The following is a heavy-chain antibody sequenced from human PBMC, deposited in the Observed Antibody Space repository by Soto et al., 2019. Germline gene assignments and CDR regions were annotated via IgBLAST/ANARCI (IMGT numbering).Heavy chain of an antibody. CDR2: INHSGST. CDR1: GGSFSGYY. D-gene: IGHD2-2*01. V-gene: IGHV4-34*01. CDR3: AVRYCSSTSCSTLDS. Sequence: SETLSLTCVVSGGSFSGYYWNWIRQPPGKGLEWIGEINHSGSTNYNPSLKSRVTISVDTSKNQLSLRLSSVTAADTAMYYCAVRYCSSTSCSTLDSWGQGTLVTLSS. J-gene: IGHJ4*02.